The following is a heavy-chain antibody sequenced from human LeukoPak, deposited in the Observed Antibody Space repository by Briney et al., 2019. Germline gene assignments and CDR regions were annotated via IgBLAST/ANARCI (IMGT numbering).Heavy chain of an antibody. J-gene: IGHJ4*02. Sequence: PGGSLRLSCVASGFTFSSYGMHWVRQAPGKGLEWVAVISYDGSNKYYADSVKGRFTISRDNSKNTLYLQMNSLRAEDTAVYYCAKGGESGSCDYWGQGTLVTVSS. CDR3: AKGGESGSCDY. D-gene: IGHD1-26*01. V-gene: IGHV3-30*18. CDR2: ISYDGSNK. CDR1: GFTFSSYG.